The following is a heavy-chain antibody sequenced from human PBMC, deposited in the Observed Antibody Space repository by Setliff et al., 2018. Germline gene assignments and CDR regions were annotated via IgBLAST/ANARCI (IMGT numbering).Heavy chain of an antibody. CDR2: ISAYNSNT. D-gene: IGHD3-9*01. V-gene: IGHV1-18*01. CDR3: ASTDHYDMASVSAFDI. CDR1: GYTFTSYG. J-gene: IGHJ3*02. Sequence: GASVKVSCKASGYTFTSYGISWVRQAPGQGLEWMGWISAYNSNTNYAQKLQGRVTMTTDTSTSTAYMELRSLRSDDTAVYYCASTDHYDMASVSAFDIWGQGTMVTVSS.